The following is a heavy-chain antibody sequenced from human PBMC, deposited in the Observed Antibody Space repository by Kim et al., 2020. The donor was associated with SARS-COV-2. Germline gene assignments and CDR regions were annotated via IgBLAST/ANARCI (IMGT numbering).Heavy chain of an antibody. V-gene: IGHV3-33*01. D-gene: IGHD6-6*01. CDR3: ARGGEQLVS. CDR1: GFIFHTYG. CDR2: VWHDGSNK. Sequence: GGSLRLSCAASGFIFHTYGMHWVRQAPGKGLEWVAIVWHDGSNKYYADSVKGRFTISRDNSRNRVDLQLNTLRAEDPAVYYCARGGEQLVSWGQGTLVTV. J-gene: IGHJ4*02.